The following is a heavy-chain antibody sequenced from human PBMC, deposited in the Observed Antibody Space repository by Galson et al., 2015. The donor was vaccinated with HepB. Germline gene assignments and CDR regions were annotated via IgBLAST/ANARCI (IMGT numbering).Heavy chain of an antibody. Sequence: CAISGDSVSTNSAAWNWIRQSPSRGLEWLGRTYYRSKWFHDYAVSVKSRITINPDTSKNQFSLQLNSVTPEDAAVYYCAREQLSSFDYWGLGTLVTVSS. CDR2: TYYRSKWFH. D-gene: IGHD6-13*01. V-gene: IGHV6-1*01. J-gene: IGHJ4*02. CDR1: GDSVSTNSAA. CDR3: AREQLSSFDY.